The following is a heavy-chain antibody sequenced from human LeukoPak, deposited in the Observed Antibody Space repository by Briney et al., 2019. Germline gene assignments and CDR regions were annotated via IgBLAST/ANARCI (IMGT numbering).Heavy chain of an antibody. CDR2: INISGGSA. J-gene: IGHJ4*02. Sequence: VQPGGSLRLSCAASAFTFSSHAMSWVRQAPGKGLEWVSTINISGGSAYYADSVKGRFTISRDNSKNTLYLQMNNLRAEDTAVYYCAKDLGRDGSEIFDYWGQGTLVTVSS. CDR1: AFTFSSHA. CDR3: AKDLGRDGSEIFDY. D-gene: IGHD5-24*01. V-gene: IGHV3-23*01.